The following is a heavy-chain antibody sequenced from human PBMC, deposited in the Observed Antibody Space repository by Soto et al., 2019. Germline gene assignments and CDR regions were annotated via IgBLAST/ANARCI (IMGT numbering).Heavy chain of an antibody. J-gene: IGHJ4*02. CDR2: IYYSGST. Sequence: QVQLQESGPGLVKPSQTLSLTCTVSGGSISSGDYYWSWIRQPPGKGLEWIGYIYYSGSTYYNPSLKSRVTISVDTSKNQFSLKLSSVTAADTAVYYCARDEGGYGGGQYYFDYWGQGTLVTVSS. D-gene: IGHD5-12*01. V-gene: IGHV4-30-4*01. CDR3: ARDEGGYGGGQYYFDY. CDR1: GGSISSGDYY.